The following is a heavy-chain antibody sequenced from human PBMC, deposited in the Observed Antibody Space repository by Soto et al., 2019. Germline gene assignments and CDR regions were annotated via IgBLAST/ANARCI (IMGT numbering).Heavy chain of an antibody. Sequence: GGSLRLSCAASGFTFSSYSMNWVRQAPGKGLEWVSSISSSSSYIYYADSVKGRFTISRDNAKNSLYLQMNSLRAEDTAVYYCARDYPTVVAGTGHLDYWGQGTLVTVSS. CDR1: GFTFSSYS. D-gene: IGHD6-19*01. CDR3: ARDYPTVVAGTGHLDY. CDR2: ISSSSSYI. V-gene: IGHV3-21*01. J-gene: IGHJ4*02.